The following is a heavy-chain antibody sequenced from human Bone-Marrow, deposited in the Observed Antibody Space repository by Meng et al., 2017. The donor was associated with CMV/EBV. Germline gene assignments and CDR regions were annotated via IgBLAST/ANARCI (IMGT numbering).Heavy chain of an antibody. V-gene: IGHV1-69*05. J-gene: IGHJ4*02. Sequence: SVKVSCKASGYTFTGYYMHWVRQAPGQGLEWMGGIIPIFGTANYAQKFQGRVTITTDESTSTAYMELRSLRSDDTAVYYCARGEEGEVVGYYDYWGQGTLVTVYS. CDR2: IIPIFGTA. CDR3: ARGEEGEVVGYYDY. CDR1: GYTFTGYY. D-gene: IGHD3-22*01.